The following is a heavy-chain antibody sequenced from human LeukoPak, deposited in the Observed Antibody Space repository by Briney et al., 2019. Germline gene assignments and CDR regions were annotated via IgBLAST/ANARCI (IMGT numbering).Heavy chain of an antibody. V-gene: IGHV4-59*08. CDR1: GGSTNSYF. D-gene: IGHD6-19*01. CDR2: IYNAATT. Sequence: SQTLSLTCTVAGGSTNSYFWSWIRHPPRKGMEWIGLIYNAATTNYNPSLKSRVTISVDRSKSQLSLQLRSVTAADTAVYYCARHQWLGSYAMDVWGQGTTVTVSS. J-gene: IGHJ6*02. CDR3: ARHQWLGSYAMDV.